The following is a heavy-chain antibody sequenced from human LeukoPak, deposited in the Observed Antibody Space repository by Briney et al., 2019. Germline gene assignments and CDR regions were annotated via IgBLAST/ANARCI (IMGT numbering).Heavy chain of an antibody. D-gene: IGHD2-15*01. CDR1: GYTFTDYF. CDR3: ARGLDPATSALARMDV. J-gene: IGHJ6*02. CDR2: INPNSGGT. Sequence: ASVKVSCKASGYTFTDYFMHWARQAPGQGLEWMGWINPNSGGTKYAQKFLGRVTMTRDTSITTAYMELSRLISDDTAVYYCARGLDPATSALARMDVWGQGTTVTVSS. V-gene: IGHV1-2*02.